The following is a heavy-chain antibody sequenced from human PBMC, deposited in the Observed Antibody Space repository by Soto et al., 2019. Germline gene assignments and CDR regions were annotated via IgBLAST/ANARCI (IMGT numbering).Heavy chain of an antibody. V-gene: IGHV1-69*12. J-gene: IGHJ4*02. CDR2: IIPMFGTA. CDR3: PSGIQLWLRRINNGYSG. Sequence: QVQLVQSGAEVKKPESSVKVSCKAPGGTFSTYAISWVRQAPGQGLEWMGGIIPMFGTANYAQRFQDRVTITADESTNTGYMELSSLRSEGPAVYFWPSGIQLWLRRINNGYSGWGQGTLVTVSS. CDR1: GGTFSTYA. D-gene: IGHD5-18*01.